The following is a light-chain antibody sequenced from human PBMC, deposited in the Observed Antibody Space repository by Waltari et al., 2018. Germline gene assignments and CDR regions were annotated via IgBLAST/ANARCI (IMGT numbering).Light chain of an antibody. Sequence: EIVMTQSPATLSVSPGESAALSCRASQSVSSKVAGYQQIPGQAPRLLIYGASTRATGIPARFSGSGSGTEFTLTISSLQSEDFAVYFCQQHNDWPLTFGQGTRLEIK. CDR3: QQHNDWPLT. J-gene: IGKJ5*01. CDR1: QSVSSK. V-gene: IGKV3-15*01. CDR2: GAS.